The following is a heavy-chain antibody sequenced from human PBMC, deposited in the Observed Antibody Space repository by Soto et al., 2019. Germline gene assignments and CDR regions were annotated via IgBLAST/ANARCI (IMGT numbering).Heavy chain of an antibody. D-gene: IGHD1-26*01. CDR1: GYTFTSYG. J-gene: IGHJ6*02. V-gene: IGHV1-18*01. CDR3: ARDGMSSGTYFHDYGMDV. Sequence: QVQLVQSGAEVKKPGASVKVSCKASGYTFTSYGISWVRQAPGQGLEWMGWISVYNGNTNYAQKLQGRVTLTTDTSTSTTFMELRSLRSDDTTVYYCARDGMSSGTYFHDYGMDVWGLGTTVTVSS. CDR2: ISVYNGNT.